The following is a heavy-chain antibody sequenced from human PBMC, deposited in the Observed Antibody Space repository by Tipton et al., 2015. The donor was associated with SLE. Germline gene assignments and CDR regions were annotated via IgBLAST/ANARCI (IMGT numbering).Heavy chain of an antibody. V-gene: IGHV4-61*09. CDR2: IHIGGST. D-gene: IGHD3-22*01. J-gene: IGHJ4*02. CDR1: GASIRSGNFY. Sequence: TLSLTCTVSGASIRSGNFYWSWIRQPAGKGLEWIGHIHIGGSTHYNPSLKSRVSISVDTSNNQFSLNLSPVTAADTAGYYCVYDFYDSSSNQPHDYWGQGTLGTVSS. CDR3: VYDFYDSSSNQPHDY.